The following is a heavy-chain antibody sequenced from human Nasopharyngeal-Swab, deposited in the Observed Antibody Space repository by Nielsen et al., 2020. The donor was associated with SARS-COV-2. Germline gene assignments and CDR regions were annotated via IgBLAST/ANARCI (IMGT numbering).Heavy chain of an antibody. CDR2: IDPSDSYT. V-gene: IGHV5-10-1*01. CDR3: ARRDCSSTSCSHYYYYGMDV. J-gene: IGHJ6*02. Sequence: GESLKISCKGSGYSFTSYWISWVRQMPGKGLEWMGRIDPSDSYTNYSPSFQGHVTISADKSISTAFLQWSSLKASDTAMYYCARRDCSSTSCSHYYYYGMDVWGQGTTVTVSS. D-gene: IGHD2-2*01. CDR1: GYSFTSYW.